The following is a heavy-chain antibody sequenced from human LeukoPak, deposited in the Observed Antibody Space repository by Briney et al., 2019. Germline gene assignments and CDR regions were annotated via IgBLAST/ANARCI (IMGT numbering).Heavy chain of an antibody. J-gene: IGHJ6*04. Sequence: GGSLRLSCAASGFTFSSYEMNWVRQAPGKGLEWVSYISSSGSTIYYADSVKGRFTISRDNAKNSLYLQMNSLRAEDTAVYYCAREGADKCRSTSCYPGGYYYYGMDGWGKGTTVTVSS. D-gene: IGHD2-2*01. CDR3: AREGADKCRSTSCYPGGYYYYGMDG. CDR2: ISSSGSTI. V-gene: IGHV3-48*03. CDR1: GFTFSSYE.